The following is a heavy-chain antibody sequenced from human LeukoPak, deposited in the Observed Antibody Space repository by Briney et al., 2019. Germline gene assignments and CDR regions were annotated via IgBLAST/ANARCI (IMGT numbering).Heavy chain of an antibody. V-gene: IGHV1-69*04. CDR2: IIPIFGIA. D-gene: IGHD3-22*01. J-gene: IGHJ4*02. Sequence: ASVKVSCKASGGTFSSYAISWVRQAPGQGLEWMGRIIPIFGIANYAQKFQGRVTITADKSTSTAYMELSSLRSEDTAEYYCARDSDSSGYYYDYWGQGTLVTVSS. CDR1: GGTFSSYA. CDR3: ARDSDSSGYYYDY.